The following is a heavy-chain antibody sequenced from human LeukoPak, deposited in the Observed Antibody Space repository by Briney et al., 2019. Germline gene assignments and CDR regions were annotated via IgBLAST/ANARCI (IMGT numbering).Heavy chain of an antibody. J-gene: IGHJ4*02. CDR3: ARVAKGDDY. Sequence: PGGSLRLSCAASGFTFSSYAMHWVRQAPGKGLEWVAVISYDGSNKYYADSVKGRFTISRDNSKNTLYLQMNSLRAEDTAVYYCARVAKGDDYWGQGTLVTVSS. V-gene: IGHV3-30-3*01. CDR2: ISYDGSNK. CDR1: GFTFSSYA.